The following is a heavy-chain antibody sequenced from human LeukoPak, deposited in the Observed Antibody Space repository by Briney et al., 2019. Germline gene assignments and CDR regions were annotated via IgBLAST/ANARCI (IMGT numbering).Heavy chain of an antibody. V-gene: IGHV3-74*01. CDR3: ARGGGIVGATYYYYYMDV. D-gene: IGHD1-26*01. J-gene: IGHJ6*03. CDR2: INSDGSST. Sequence: GGSLRLSCAPSGFTFSSYWMHWVRQAPGKGLVWVSRINSDGSSTSYADSVKGRFTISRDNAKNTLYLQMNSLRAEDTAVYYCARGGGIVGATYYYYYMDVWGKGTTVTVSS. CDR1: GFTFSSYW.